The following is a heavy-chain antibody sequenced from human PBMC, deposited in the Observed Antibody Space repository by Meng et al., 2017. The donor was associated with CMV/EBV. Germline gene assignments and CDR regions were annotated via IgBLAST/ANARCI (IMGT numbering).Heavy chain of an antibody. CDR2: IIPILGIA. CDR1: GGTFSSYS. CDR3: ARIYCSSTSCYRDYYYGMDV. V-gene: IGHV1-69*10. D-gene: IGHD2-2*01. Sequence: SVKVSCKASGGTFSSYSISWLRQAPGQGLEWMGGIIPILGIANYAQKFQGRVTITADKSTSTAYMELSSLRSEDTAVYYCARIYCSSTSCYRDYYYGMDVWGQGTTVTVSS. J-gene: IGHJ6*02.